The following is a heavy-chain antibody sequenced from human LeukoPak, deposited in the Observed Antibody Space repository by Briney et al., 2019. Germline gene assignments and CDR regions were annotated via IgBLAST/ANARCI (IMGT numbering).Heavy chain of an antibody. CDR1: GFTFSSYA. CDR2: ISGSGGST. Sequence: GGSLRLSCAASGFTFSSYAMSWVRQAPGKGLEWVSAISGSGGSTYYADSVKGRFTISRDNSKNTLYLQMNSLRAEDTAVYYCAISITMVRGPKENWFDPWGQGTLVTVSS. V-gene: IGHV3-23*01. J-gene: IGHJ5*02. CDR3: AISITMVRGPKENWFDP. D-gene: IGHD3-10*01.